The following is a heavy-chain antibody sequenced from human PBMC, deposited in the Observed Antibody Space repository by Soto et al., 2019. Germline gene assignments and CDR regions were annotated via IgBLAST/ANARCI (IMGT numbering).Heavy chain of an antibody. V-gene: IGHV3-11*01. CDR3: ARDSYSNYGGNPYYYYGMDV. D-gene: IGHD4-4*01. J-gene: IGHJ6*02. CDR1: GFTFSDYY. Sequence: GGSLRLSCAASGFTFSDYYMSWIRQAPGKGLEWVSYISSSGSTIYYADSVKGRFTISRDNAKNSLYLQMNSLRAEDTAVYYCARDSYSNYGGNPYYYYGMDVWGQGTTVTVSS. CDR2: ISSSGSTI.